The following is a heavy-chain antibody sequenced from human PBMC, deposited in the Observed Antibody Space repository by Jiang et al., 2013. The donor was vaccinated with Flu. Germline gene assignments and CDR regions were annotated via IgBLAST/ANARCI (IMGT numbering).Heavy chain of an antibody. CDR3: ARHGQVFGVVIMGYYYGMDV. J-gene: IGHJ6*02. D-gene: IGHD3-3*01. CDR1: GGSFSGYY. V-gene: IGHV4-34*01. Sequence: LLKPSETLSLTCAVYGGSFSGYYWSWIRQPPGKGLEWIGEINHSGSTNYNPSLKSRVTISVDTSKNQFSLKLSSVTAADTAVYYCARHGQVFGVVIMGYYYGMDVWGQGTTVTVSS. CDR2: INHSGST.